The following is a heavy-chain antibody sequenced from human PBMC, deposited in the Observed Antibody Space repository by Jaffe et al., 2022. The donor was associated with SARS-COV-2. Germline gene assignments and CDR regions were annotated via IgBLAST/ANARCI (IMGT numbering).Heavy chain of an antibody. CDR1: GGSISSGGYY. V-gene: IGHV4-31*03. Sequence: QVQLQESGPGLVKPSQTLSLTCTVSGGSISSGGYYWSWIRQHPGKGLEWIGYIYYSGSTYYNPSLKSRVTISVDTSKNQFSLKLSSVTAADTAVYYCARGTWSEYSSSLFDYWGQGTLVTVSS. CDR3: ARGTWSEYSSSLFDY. J-gene: IGHJ4*02. D-gene: IGHD6-6*01. CDR2: IYYSGST.